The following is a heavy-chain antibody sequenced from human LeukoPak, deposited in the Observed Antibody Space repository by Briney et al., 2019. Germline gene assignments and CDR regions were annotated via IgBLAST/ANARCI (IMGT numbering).Heavy chain of an antibody. Sequence: GGSLRLSCAASGFTFSSYAMSWVRQAPGKGLEWVSAISGSGGSTYYADSVKGRFTISRDNSKNTLYLQMNSLRAEDTAVYYCAKGLTGTSGPHYYMDVWGKGTTVTVSS. V-gene: IGHV3-23*01. CDR2: ISGSGGST. D-gene: IGHD1-20*01. J-gene: IGHJ6*03. CDR1: GFTFSSYA. CDR3: AKGLTGTSGPHYYMDV.